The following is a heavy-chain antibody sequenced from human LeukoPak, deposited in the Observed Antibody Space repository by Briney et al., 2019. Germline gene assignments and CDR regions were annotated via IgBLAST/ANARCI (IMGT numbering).Heavy chain of an antibody. CDR3: ARHRDYYDT. Sequence: SETLSLTCTVSGASINNNFWTWIRQPPGKGLEWIGYIYSSGSANYNPSLKSRVIISGDTSKDQISLNLTSVTAADTAVYFCARHRDYYDTWGHGTLVTVSS. D-gene: IGHD3-22*01. V-gene: IGHV4-59*08. J-gene: IGHJ4*01. CDR2: IYSSGSA. CDR1: GASINNNF.